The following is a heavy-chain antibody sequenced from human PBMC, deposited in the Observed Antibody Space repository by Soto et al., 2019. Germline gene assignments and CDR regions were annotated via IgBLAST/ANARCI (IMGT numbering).Heavy chain of an antibody. Sequence: QVQLQQWGAGLLKPSETLSLTCAVYGGSFSGYYWSWIRQPPGKGLEWIGEINHSGSTNYNPSRKSRVTISVDPSKNQFSLKLSSVTAADTAVYYCARGGYIVVVVAATRSDNWFDPWGQGTLVTVSS. J-gene: IGHJ5*02. CDR2: INHSGST. V-gene: IGHV4-34*01. CDR3: ARGGYIVVVVAATRSDNWFDP. CDR1: GGSFSGYY. D-gene: IGHD2-15*01.